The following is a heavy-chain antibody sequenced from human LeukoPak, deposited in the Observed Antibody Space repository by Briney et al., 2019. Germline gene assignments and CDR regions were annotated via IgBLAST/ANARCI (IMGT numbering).Heavy chain of an antibody. J-gene: IGHJ5*02. Sequence: SETLSLTCAVSGGSISSGGYSWSWIRQPPGKGLEWIGYIYHRGSTYYNPSLKSRVTISVDRSKNQFSLKLSSVTAADTAVYYCAREDSGYFFDPWGQGTLVTVSS. CDR1: GGSISSGGYS. CDR3: AREDSGYFFDP. V-gene: IGHV4-30-2*01. CDR2: IYHRGST. D-gene: IGHD3-22*01.